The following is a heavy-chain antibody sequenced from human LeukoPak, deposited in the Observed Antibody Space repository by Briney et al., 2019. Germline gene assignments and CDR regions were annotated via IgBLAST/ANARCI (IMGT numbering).Heavy chain of an antibody. D-gene: IGHD3-9*01. CDR2: INPNSGGT. V-gene: IGHV1-2*04. Sequence: ASVKVSCKASGYTFTGYYMHWVRQAPGQGLEWMGWINPNSGGTNYAQKFQGWVTMTRDTSISTAYMELSRLRSDDTAVYYCARGYDILTGYYPYFGYWGQGTLVTVSS. J-gene: IGHJ4*02. CDR1: GYTFTGYY. CDR3: ARGYDILTGYYPYFGY.